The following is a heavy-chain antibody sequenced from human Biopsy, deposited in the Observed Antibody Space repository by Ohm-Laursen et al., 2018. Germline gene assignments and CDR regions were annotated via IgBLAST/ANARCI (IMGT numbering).Heavy chain of an antibody. Sequence: SLRLSCAASGFTFADYAMNWVRHAPGKGLEWVSGITWNSDAMAYADSVRGRFTISRDNGKNSLYLQMNRLRTEDTALYYCVQGVGGYFPPWGQGTLVTVS. D-gene: IGHD5-12*01. J-gene: IGHJ5*02. CDR2: ITWNSDAM. CDR3: VQGVGGYFPP. V-gene: IGHV3-9*01. CDR1: GFTFADYA.